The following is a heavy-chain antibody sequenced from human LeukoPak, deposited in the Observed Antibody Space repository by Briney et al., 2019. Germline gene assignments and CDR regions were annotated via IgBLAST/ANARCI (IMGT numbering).Heavy chain of an antibody. D-gene: IGHD6-6*01. CDR2: ISGSGGST. J-gene: IGHJ5*02. Sequence: GGSLRLSCAASGFTFSSYAMSWVRQAPGKGLEWVSAISGSGGSTYYADSVKGRFTISRDNSKNTLYLQMNSLRAEDTAVYYCAKDADRKLEGVNNWFDPWGQGTLVTVSS. V-gene: IGHV3-23*01. CDR1: GFTFSSYA. CDR3: AKDADRKLEGVNNWFDP.